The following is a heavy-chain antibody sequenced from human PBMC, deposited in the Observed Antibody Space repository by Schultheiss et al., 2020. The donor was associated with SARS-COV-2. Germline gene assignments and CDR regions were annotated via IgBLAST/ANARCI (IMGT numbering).Heavy chain of an antibody. J-gene: IGHJ4*02. CDR1: GGSISSGGYY. V-gene: IGHV4-31*03. CDR2: IYYSGST. CDR3: ARGWGGAYFPPQ. Sequence: SETLSLTCTVSGGSISSGGYYWSWIRQHPGKGLEWIGYIYYSGSTYYNPSLKSRVTISVDTSKNQFSLKLSSVTAADTAVYYCARGWGGAYFPPQWGQGTLVTVSS. D-gene: IGHD1-26*01.